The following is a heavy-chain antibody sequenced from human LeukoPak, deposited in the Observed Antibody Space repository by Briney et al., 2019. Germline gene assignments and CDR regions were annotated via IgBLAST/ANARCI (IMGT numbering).Heavy chain of an antibody. J-gene: IGHJ4*02. D-gene: IGHD1-26*01. CDR3: ASGLRATDSFDY. Sequence: PSQTLSLTCTVSGGSISSGSYYWSWIRRPAGKGLEWIGRIYTSGSTNYNPSLKSRVTISVDTSKNQFSLKLSSVTAADTAVYYCASGLRATDSFDYWGQGTLVTVSS. CDR2: IYTSGST. CDR1: GGSISSGSYY. V-gene: IGHV4-61*02.